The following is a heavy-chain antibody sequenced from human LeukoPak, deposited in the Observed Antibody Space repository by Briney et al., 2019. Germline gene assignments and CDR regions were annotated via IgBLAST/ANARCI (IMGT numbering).Heavy chain of an antibody. CDR2: INPNSGGT. Sequence: GASVKVSCKASGYTFTGYYMHWVRQAPGQGLEWMGRINPNSGGTNYAQKFQGRGTMTRDTSISTAYMELSRLRSDDTAVYYCARPYYDWSNEFYPWGQGTLVTVSS. V-gene: IGHV1-2*06. D-gene: IGHD3-22*01. CDR1: GYTFTGYY. J-gene: IGHJ5*02. CDR3: ARPYYDWSNEFYP.